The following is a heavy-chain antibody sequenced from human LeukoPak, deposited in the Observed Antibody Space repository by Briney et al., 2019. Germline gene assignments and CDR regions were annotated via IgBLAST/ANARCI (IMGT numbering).Heavy chain of an antibody. Sequence: PSETLSLTCAVYGGSFSGYYWSWIRQRPRKGLEWVGEINHSGSTNYNPSLKSRVTISVDTSKNQFSLKLSSVTAADTAVYYCARGLSDTAMVTLPYYYGMDVWGQGTTVTVSS. CDR2: INHSGST. CDR3: ARGLSDTAMVTLPYYYGMDV. J-gene: IGHJ6*02. D-gene: IGHD5-18*01. V-gene: IGHV4-34*01. CDR1: GGSFSGYY.